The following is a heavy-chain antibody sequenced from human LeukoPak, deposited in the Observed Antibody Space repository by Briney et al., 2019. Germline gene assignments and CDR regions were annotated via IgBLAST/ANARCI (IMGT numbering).Heavy chain of an antibody. CDR2: IYYDGSNK. V-gene: IGHV3-33*08. CDR3: ANNFDY. J-gene: IGHJ4*02. CDR1: GFTFSDYY. Sequence: GGSLRLSCAASGFTFSDYYMSWIRQAPGKGLEWVALIYYDGSNKYYADSVKGRFTISRDNSRSTLYLQMNSLRVEDTAVYYCANNFDYWGQGTLVTVSS.